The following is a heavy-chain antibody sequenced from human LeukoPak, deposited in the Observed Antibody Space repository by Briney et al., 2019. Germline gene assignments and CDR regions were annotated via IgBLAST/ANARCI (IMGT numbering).Heavy chain of an antibody. CDR2: ISSSSSYI. V-gene: IGHV3-21*01. J-gene: IGHJ2*01. CDR3: QKTAYDILTGYYPGYFDL. Sequence: GGSLRVSFAASGFTFSSDSMNWFRQAPGQAPHRASSISSSSSYIYYAESVKGRFTISRDNAKNSLYLQMTSLRAEDTVFFFKQKTAYDILTGYYPGYFDLWGRGTLVTVSS. D-gene: IGHD3-9*01. CDR1: GFTFSSDS.